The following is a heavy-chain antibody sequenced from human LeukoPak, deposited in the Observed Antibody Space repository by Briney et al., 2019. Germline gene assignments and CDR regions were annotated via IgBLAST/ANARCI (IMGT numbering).Heavy chain of an antibody. CDR2: INHSGST. CDR3: ARVRVRGVRYYMDV. CDR1: GGSFSGYY. D-gene: IGHD3-10*01. Sequence: PSETQSLTCAVYGGSFSGYYWSWIRQPPGKGLEWIGEINHSGSTNYNPSLKSRVTISVDTSKNQFSLKLSSVTAADTAVYYCARVRVRGVRYYMDVWGKGTTVTVSS. V-gene: IGHV4-34*01. J-gene: IGHJ6*03.